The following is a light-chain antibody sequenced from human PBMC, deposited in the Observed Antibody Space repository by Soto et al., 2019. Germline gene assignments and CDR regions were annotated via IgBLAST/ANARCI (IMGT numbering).Light chain of an antibody. CDR2: DAS. V-gene: IGKV3-11*01. J-gene: IGKJ4*01. CDR1: QSVSSY. CDR3: QQRSNWPPALT. Sequence: EIVLTQSPATLSLSPGERATLSCRASQSVSSYLAWYQQKPGQAPRLLIYDASNRATGIPARFSGSGSGTDFTLTISSLEPEDFADYYCQQRSNWPPALTFGGGTKVDIK.